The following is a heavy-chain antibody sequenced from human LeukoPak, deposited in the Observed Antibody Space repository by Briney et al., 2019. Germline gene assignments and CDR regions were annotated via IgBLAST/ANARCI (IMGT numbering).Heavy chain of an antibody. J-gene: IGHJ4*02. D-gene: IGHD1-26*01. Sequence: GESLKISCKGSGYSFTSYWIGWVRQMPGKGLEWMGIIYPGDSDTRYSPSFQGQVTISADKSISTAYLQWSSLKASDTAMYYCATHGGGRWELLDFDYWGQGTLVTVSS. CDR1: GYSFTSYW. V-gene: IGHV5-51*01. CDR3: ATHGGGRWELLDFDY. CDR2: IYPGDSDT.